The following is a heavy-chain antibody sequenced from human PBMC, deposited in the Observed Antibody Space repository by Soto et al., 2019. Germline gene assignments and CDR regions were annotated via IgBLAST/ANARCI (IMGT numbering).Heavy chain of an antibody. CDR1: GGSISSGDYY. Sequence: QVQLQESGPGLVKPSQTLSLTCTVSGGSISSGDYYWSWIRQPPGKGLEWIGYIYYSVSTYYNPSHKSRVTISVDPAKNQFSLKLSSVTAADTAVYYCAREGGIVGATTVDYWGQGTLVTVSS. CDR3: AREGGIVGATTVDY. J-gene: IGHJ4*02. CDR2: IYYSVST. V-gene: IGHV4-30-4*01. D-gene: IGHD1-26*01.